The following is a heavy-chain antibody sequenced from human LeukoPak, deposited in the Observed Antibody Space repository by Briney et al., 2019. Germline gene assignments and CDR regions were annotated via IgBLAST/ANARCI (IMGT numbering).Heavy chain of an antibody. D-gene: IGHD6-13*01. CDR3: AKESDLIAAAEIDY. Sequence: GGSLRLSCAASGFTVSSNYMSWVRQAPGKGLEWVSAISGSGGSTYYADSVKGRFTISRDNSKNTLYLQMNSLRAEDTAVYYCAKESDLIAAAEIDYWGQGTLVTVSS. CDR1: GFTVSSNY. CDR2: ISGSGGST. J-gene: IGHJ4*02. V-gene: IGHV3-23*01.